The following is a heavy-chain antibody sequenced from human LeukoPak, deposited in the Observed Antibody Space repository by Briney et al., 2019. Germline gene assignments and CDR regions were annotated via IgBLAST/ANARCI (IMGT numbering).Heavy chain of an antibody. Sequence: ASVKVSCKTTEDTLRNVAFSWVRQAPGQGLEWLGGTIPMIATASYSQKFQGRVSINADKSTNTVYMELSSLKLEDTAVYYCARGAGWLYDWGQGTLVIVSS. CDR1: EDTLRNVA. D-gene: IGHD3-22*01. CDR2: TIPMIATA. CDR3: ARGAGWLYD. J-gene: IGHJ4*02. V-gene: IGHV1-69*06.